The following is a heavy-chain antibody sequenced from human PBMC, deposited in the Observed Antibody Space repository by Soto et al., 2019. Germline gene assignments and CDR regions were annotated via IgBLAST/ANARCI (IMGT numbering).Heavy chain of an antibody. D-gene: IGHD3-3*01. CDR1: GGSFSCYY. V-gene: IGHV4-34*01. J-gene: IGHJ6*02. CDR2: INHSGST. Sequence: SETLSLTCAVYGGSFSCYYWSWIRQPPGKGLEWIGEINHSGSTNYNPSLKSRVTISVDTSKNQFSLKLSSVTAADTGLYYCAKNILSGYYGLDVWGQGTTVTVSS. CDR3: AKNILSGYYGLDV.